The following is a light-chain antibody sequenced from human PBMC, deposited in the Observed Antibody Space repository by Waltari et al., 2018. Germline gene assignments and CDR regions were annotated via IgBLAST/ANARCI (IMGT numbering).Light chain of an antibody. J-gene: IGLJ2*01. Sequence: QSALTQPASVSGSPGQSITISCTGTNSDVGNYKRVPWYQQHPGKAPKLMIYAVSKWPSGVSVRFSGSKSGDMASLTISGLQAEDEAEYFCSSYGGSSKGVFGGGTKVTVL. CDR1: NSDVGNYKR. CDR2: AVS. CDR3: SSYGGSSKGV. V-gene: IGLV2-23*02.